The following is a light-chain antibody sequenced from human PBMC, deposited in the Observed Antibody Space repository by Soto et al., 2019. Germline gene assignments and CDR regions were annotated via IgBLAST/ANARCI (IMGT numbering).Light chain of an antibody. J-gene: IGKJ3*01. V-gene: IGKV1-5*01. CDR1: QSISSW. CDR3: QQYNSYPFT. Sequence: DIQMTQSPSTLSASVGDRVTITCRASQSISSWLAWYQQKPGKAPKLLIYDLSSLESGVPSRFSGSGSGTEFTLTISSLQPDDFATYYCQQYNSYPFTFGPGTKVDI. CDR2: DLS.